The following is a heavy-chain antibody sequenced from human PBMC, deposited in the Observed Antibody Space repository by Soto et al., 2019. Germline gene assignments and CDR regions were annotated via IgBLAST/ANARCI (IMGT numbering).Heavy chain of an antibody. V-gene: IGHV1-58*01. CDR1: GFTFTTLV. J-gene: IGHJ6*02. Sequence: GASVKVSCKASGFTFTTLVVLWVRQARGHPLEWIGWIAVGSGNTNYAQKYQERVTITRDMSTGTAYMELSSLRSEDTAVYYCVRDGTTVVNNYYGMDVWGQGTTVTVSS. CDR3: VRDGTTVVNNYYGMDV. CDR2: IAVGSGNT. D-gene: IGHD4-17*01.